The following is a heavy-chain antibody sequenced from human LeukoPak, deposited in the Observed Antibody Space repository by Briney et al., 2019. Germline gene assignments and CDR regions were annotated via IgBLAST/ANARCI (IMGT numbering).Heavy chain of an antibody. CDR3: ARLWFGERIWNRLFDP. CDR1: GGSISSYY. CDR2: IYTSGST. V-gene: IGHV4-4*07. Sequence: PSETLSLTCTVSGGSISSYYWSWIRQPAGKGLEWIGRIYTSGSTNYNPSLKSRVTMSVDTSKNQFSLKLSSVAAADTAVYYCARLWFGERIWNRLFDPWGQGTLVTVSS. D-gene: IGHD3-10*01. J-gene: IGHJ5*02.